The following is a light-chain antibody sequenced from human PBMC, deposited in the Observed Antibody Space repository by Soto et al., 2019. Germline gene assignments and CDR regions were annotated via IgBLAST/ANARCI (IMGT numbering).Light chain of an antibody. J-gene: IGKJ1*01. CDR1: QRIDTW. Sequence: DIQMTQSPSILSASVGDRVTITCRASQRIDTWLAWYQQKPGTAPKLLIYKATTLQSGVPSRFSGSGSGTEFTLAISSLEPDDFATYYFQQYENFSRWKFGKGTKVDIK. CDR2: KAT. V-gene: IGKV1-5*03. CDR3: QQYENFSRWK.